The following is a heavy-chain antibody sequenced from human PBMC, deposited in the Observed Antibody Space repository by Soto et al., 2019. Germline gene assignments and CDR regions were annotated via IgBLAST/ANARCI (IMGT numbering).Heavy chain of an antibody. CDR1: GFTFSSYG. CDR2: IPYDGSNK. CDR3: AKDPPPDY. J-gene: IGHJ4*02. V-gene: IGHV3-30*18. Sequence: GGSLRLSCAASGFTFSSYGMHWVRQAPGKGLEWVAVIPYDGSNKYYADSVKGRFTISRDNSKNTLYLQMNSLRAEDTAVYYCAKDPPPDYWGQGTLVTVYS.